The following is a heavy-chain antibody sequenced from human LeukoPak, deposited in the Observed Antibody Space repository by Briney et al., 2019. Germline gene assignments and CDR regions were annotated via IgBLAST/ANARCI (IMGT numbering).Heavy chain of an antibody. CDR3: ARWGHFDTSGYFVVDY. Sequence: SETLSLTCTISDGSISSYYWNWIRQSPGKGLEWIGHIHYSGSTHYNPPLQSRVSISIDTSKKHFSLNLRSVTAVDTAVYYCARWGHFDTSGYFVVDYWGQGTLVTVSS. D-gene: IGHD3-22*01. CDR2: IHYSGST. CDR1: DGSISSYY. J-gene: IGHJ4*02. V-gene: IGHV4-59*01.